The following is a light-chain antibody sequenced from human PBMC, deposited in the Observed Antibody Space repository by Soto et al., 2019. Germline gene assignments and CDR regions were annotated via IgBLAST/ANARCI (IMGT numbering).Light chain of an antibody. CDR3: QQANSFPQT. J-gene: IGKJ1*01. V-gene: IGKV1-12*01. CDR1: QGISSW. CDR2: AAS. Sequence: DIQMTQSPSSVSASVGDRVTMTCRASQGISSWLVWYQQKEGKAPKLLIYAASKLQSGVPSRFSGSGSGTDFTLTISSLQPEDSATYYCQQANSFPQTFGQGTKVEIK.